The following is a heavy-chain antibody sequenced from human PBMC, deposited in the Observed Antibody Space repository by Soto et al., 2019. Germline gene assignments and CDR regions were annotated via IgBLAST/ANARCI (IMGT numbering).Heavy chain of an antibody. V-gene: IGHV3-30-3*01. J-gene: IGHJ6*02. Sequence: QVELVESGGGVVQPGRSLRLSCVASGFTFSGYAMEWVRQAPGKGLEWVAVISHDGGSNKEYADSVKGRFTISRDNSKNTVYLQMNCLRPEDTGVYYCARVTVTTGYYYAMNVWGQGTTVTVSS. CDR2: ISHDGGSNK. CDR3: ARVTVTTGYYYAMNV. D-gene: IGHD4-17*01. CDR1: GFTFSGYA.